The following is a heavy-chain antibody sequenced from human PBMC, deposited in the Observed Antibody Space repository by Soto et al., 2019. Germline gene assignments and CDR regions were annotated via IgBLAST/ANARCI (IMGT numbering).Heavy chain of an antibody. CDR1: GFTFSSYA. V-gene: IGHV3-23*01. J-gene: IGHJ4*02. CDR3: ARRSSSWYFAY. CDR2: ISGSDGST. Sequence: GGSLRLACAASGFTFSSYAMNWVRQAPGKGLEWGSVISGSDGSTYYADSVKGRFTISRDNSKNTLNLQMNSLRAEDTAVYYCARRSSSWYFAYWGQGTLVTVSS. D-gene: IGHD6-13*01.